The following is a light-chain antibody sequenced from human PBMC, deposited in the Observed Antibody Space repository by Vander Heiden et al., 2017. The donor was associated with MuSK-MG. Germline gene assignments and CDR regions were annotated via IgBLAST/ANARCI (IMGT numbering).Light chain of an antibody. V-gene: IGKV1-39*01. CDR1: QSISSY. CDR3: QQCDSTLWT. J-gene: IGKJ1*01. CDR2: AAS. Sequence: DIQMTQSPSSLSAPLGDRVTITCRASQSISSYLNWYQQKPGKAPKLLIYAASSLQSGVPSRFSGSGSGTDFTLTISRLQPEDFATYYCQQCDSTLWTFGQGTKLEIK.